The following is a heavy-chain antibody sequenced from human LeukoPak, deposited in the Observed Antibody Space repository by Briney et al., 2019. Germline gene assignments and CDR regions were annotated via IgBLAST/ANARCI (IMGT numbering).Heavy chain of an antibody. CDR1: GYTFTSYG. CDR2: MNPNSGNT. Sequence: ASVKVSCKASGYTFTSYGINWVRQATGQGLEWMGWMNPNSGNTGYAQKFQGRVTITRNTSISTAYMELSSLRSEDTAVYYCARSRGRYCSSTSCYRNFDYWGQGTLVTVSS. J-gene: IGHJ4*02. CDR3: ARSRGRYCSSTSCYRNFDY. V-gene: IGHV1-8*03. D-gene: IGHD2-2*02.